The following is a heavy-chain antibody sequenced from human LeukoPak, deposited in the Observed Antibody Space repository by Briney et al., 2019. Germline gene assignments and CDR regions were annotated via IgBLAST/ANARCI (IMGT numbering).Heavy chain of an antibody. J-gene: IGHJ4*02. D-gene: IGHD6-13*01. V-gene: IGHV3-33*01. CDR1: GFTFSSYG. CDR2: IWYDGSNK. CDR3: ARDAIRSGIAAAGDFDY. Sequence: GRSLRLSCAASGFTFSSYGMHWVRQAPGKGLEWVAVIWYDGSNKYYADSVKGRFTISRDNSKNTLYRQMNSLRAEDTAVYYCARDAIRSGIAAAGDFDYWGQGTLVTVSP.